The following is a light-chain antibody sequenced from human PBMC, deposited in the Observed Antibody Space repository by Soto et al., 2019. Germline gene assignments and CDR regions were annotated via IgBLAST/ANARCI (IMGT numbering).Light chain of an antibody. J-gene: IGLJ1*01. CDR3: SSYTSSNTEV. CDR2: DVG. V-gene: IGLV2-14*01. CDR1: SSDVGGYNY. Sequence: QSVLTQPASVSGSPGQSITISCTGNSSDVGGYNYVSWYQQHPGNASKLMIYDVGSRPSGVSNRFSGSKSGNTASLTISGLQAEDEADYYCSSYTSSNTEVFGTGTKVTVL.